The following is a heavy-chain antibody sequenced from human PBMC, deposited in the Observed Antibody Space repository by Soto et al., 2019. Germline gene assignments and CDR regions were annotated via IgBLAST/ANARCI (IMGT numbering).Heavy chain of an antibody. CDR3: ARDLTGGPTYYDFWSGYSPVDY. CDR2: IDPSGGST. CDR1: GYNFTSYY. D-gene: IGHD3-3*01. J-gene: IGHJ4*02. V-gene: IGHV1-46*03. Sequence: QVQLVQSGAEVKKPGASVKVSCKASGYNFTSYYMHWVRQAPGQGLEWMGIIDPSGGSTSYAQKFQGRVSMTRDTSTSPVYMDLSSLRSEDTAVYYCARDLTGGPTYYDFWSGYSPVDYWGLGTLVTVSS.